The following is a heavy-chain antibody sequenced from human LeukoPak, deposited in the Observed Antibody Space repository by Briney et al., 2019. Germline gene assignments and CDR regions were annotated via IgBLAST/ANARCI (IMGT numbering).Heavy chain of an antibody. V-gene: IGHV1-18*01. J-gene: IGHJ5*02. CDR2: INAYNGNT. CDR3: ARDPRIVGSTPDWFDP. D-gene: IGHD1-26*01. CDR1: GYTFTSFG. Sequence: ASVKGSCKTSGYTFTSFGISWVRQAPGQGLEWMGWINAYNGNTNYAQKIQGRVTMTTDTSTSTAYMELNSLRSDDTAVYYCARDPRIVGSTPDWFDPWGQGTLVTVSS.